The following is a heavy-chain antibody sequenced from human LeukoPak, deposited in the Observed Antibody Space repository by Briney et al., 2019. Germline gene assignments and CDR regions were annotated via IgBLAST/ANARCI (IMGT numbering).Heavy chain of an antibody. CDR2: MNPNSGNT. D-gene: IGHD2-2*01. CDR1: GYTFTSYD. J-gene: IGHJ4*02. Sequence: ASVKVSCKASGYTFTSYDINWVRQATGQGLEWMGWMNPNSGNTGYAQKFQGRVTMTRNTSISTAYMELSSLRSEDTAVYYCARVPLTNPLRLGYWGQGTLVTVSS. CDR3: ARVPLTNPLRLGY. V-gene: IGHV1-8*01.